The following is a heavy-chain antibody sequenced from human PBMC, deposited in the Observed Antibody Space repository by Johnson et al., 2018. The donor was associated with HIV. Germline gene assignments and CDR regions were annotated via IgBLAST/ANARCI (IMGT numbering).Heavy chain of an antibody. CDR2: ISWNSGSI. CDR1: GFTFDDYA. D-gene: IGHD1-26*01. V-gene: IGHV3-9*01. Sequence: VQLVESGGGLVQPGRSLRLSCAASGFTFDDYAMHWVRPAPGKGLGWVSGISWNSGSIGYADSVKGRFTISRDNAKNSLYLQMNSLRAEDTALYYCAKDEGGSYSQDAFDIWGQGTVVIVSS. CDR3: AKDEGGSYSQDAFDI. J-gene: IGHJ3*02.